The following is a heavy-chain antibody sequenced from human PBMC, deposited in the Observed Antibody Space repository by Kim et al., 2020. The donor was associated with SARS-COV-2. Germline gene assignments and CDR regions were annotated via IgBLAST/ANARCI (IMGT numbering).Heavy chain of an antibody. CDR2: ISGSGGST. Sequence: GGSLRLSCAASGFTLSNYVMSWVRQAPGKGLEWVSVISGSGGSTYYGDSVKGRFTISRDNSKNTLYLQMNSLRAEDTAVYYCAKAPSYYYDTSSYSIFDYWGQGTLITVSS. CDR1: GFTLSNYV. D-gene: IGHD3-22*01. V-gene: IGHV3-23*01. J-gene: IGHJ4*02. CDR3: AKAPSYYYDTSSYSIFDY.